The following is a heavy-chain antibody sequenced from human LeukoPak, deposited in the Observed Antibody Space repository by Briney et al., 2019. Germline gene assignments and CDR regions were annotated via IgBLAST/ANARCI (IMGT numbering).Heavy chain of an antibody. V-gene: IGHV3-33*06. CDR2: IWYDGSNK. Sequence: GGSLRLSCAASGFTFSSYGMHWVRRAPGKGLEWVAVIWYDGSNKYYADSVKGRFTISRDNSKNTLYLQMNSLRAEDTAVYYCAKRYYYGMDVWGQGTTVTVSS. J-gene: IGHJ6*02. CDR3: AKRYYYGMDV. CDR1: GFTFSSYG.